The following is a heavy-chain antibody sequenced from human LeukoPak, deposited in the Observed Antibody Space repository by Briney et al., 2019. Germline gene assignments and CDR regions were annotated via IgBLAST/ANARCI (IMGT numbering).Heavy chain of an antibody. CDR3: ARINSGWYFDY. Sequence: SETLSLTCTVSYGSISSSSYYWGWIRQPPGKGLEWIGNIYYSGNTNYNPSLKSRVTISVDRSKNQFSLKLTSVTAEDTAVYYCARINSGWYFDYWGQGTLVTVSS. D-gene: IGHD6-19*01. J-gene: IGHJ4*02. CDR2: IYYSGNT. CDR1: YGSISSSSYY. V-gene: IGHV4-39*07.